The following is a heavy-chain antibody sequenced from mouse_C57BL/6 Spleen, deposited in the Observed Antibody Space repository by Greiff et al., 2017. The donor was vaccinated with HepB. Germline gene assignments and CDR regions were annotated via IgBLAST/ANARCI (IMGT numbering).Heavy chain of an antibody. J-gene: IGHJ3*01. Sequence: DVMLVESGGGLVKPGGSLKLSCAASGFTFSSYAMSWVRQTPEKRLEWVATISDGGSYTYYPDNVKGRFTISRDNAKNNLYLQMSHLKSEDTAMYYCARDELRYPWFAYWGQGTLVTVSA. CDR2: ISDGGSYT. CDR3: ARDELRYPWFAY. D-gene: IGHD1-1*01. V-gene: IGHV5-4*01. CDR1: GFTFSSYA.